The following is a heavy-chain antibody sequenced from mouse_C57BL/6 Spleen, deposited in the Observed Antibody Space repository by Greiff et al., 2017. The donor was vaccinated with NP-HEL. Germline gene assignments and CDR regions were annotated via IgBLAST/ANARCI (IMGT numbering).Heavy chain of an antibody. D-gene: IGHD2-2*01. V-gene: IGHV5-16*01. CDR3: ARDGYDEGFDY. Sequence: EVHLVESEGGLVQPGSSMKLSCTASGFTFSDYYMAWVRQVPEKGLEWVANINYDGSSTYYLDSLKSRFTISRDNAKNILYLQMSSLKSEDTATYYCARDGYDEGFDYWGQGTTLTVSS. J-gene: IGHJ2*01. CDR1: GFTFSDYY. CDR2: INYDGSST.